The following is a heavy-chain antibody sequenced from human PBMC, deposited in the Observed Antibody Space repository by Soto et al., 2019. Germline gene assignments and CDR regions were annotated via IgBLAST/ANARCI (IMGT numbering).Heavy chain of an antibody. J-gene: IGHJ4*02. Sequence: PGGSLRLSCAASGFTFSDYAMSWVRQAPGKGLEWVPGISESGGSTYYADSVKGRFTMSRDTSKNTLYLQMNSLRAEDTAVYYCAKDQNYDRIPEAYWGQGTLVTVSS. V-gene: IGHV3-23*01. CDR3: AKDQNYDRIPEAY. CDR2: ISESGGST. D-gene: IGHD3-22*01. CDR1: GFTFSDYA.